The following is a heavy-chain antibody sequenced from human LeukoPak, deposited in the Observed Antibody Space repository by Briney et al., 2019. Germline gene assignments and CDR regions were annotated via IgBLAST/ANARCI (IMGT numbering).Heavy chain of an antibody. CDR1: GGSISSSSYY. CDR3: ARAVAALTNWFDP. V-gene: IGHV4-39*07. Sequence: SETLSLTCTVSGGSISSSSYYWGWIRQPPGKGLEWIGSIYYSGSTYYNPSLKSRVTISVDTSKNQFSLKLSSVTAADTAVYYCARAVAALTNWFDPWGQGTLVTVSS. D-gene: IGHD6-19*01. CDR2: IYYSGST. J-gene: IGHJ5*02.